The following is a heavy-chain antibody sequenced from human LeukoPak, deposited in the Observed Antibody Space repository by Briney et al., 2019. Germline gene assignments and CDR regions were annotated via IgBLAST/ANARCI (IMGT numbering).Heavy chain of an antibody. V-gene: IGHV3-21*01. Sequence: GGSLRLSRAASGFTFSSYSINWVRQAPGKGLEWVSSISSGSSYIYYADSVKGRFTISRDNAKKSLYLQMNSLRAEDTAVYYCARDLGSIATAGTETFDIWGQGTLVTVSS. D-gene: IGHD6-13*01. CDR3: ARDLGSIATAGTETFDI. J-gene: IGHJ3*02. CDR2: ISSGSSYI. CDR1: GFTFSSYS.